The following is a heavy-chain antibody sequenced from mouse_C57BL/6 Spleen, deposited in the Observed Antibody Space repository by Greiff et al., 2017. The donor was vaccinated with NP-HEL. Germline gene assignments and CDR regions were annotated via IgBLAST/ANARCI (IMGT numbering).Heavy chain of an antibody. CDR1: GFTFSSYA. CDR3: ARDPHYYGSSAWFAY. D-gene: IGHD1-1*01. CDR2: ISDGGSYT. V-gene: IGHV5-4*01. J-gene: IGHJ3*01. Sequence: EVQGVESGGGLVKPGGSLKLSCAASGFTFSSYAMSWVRQTPEKRLEWVATISDGGSYTYYPDNVKGRFTISRDNAKNNLYLQMSHLKSEDTAMYYCARDPHYYGSSAWFAYWGQGTLVTVSA.